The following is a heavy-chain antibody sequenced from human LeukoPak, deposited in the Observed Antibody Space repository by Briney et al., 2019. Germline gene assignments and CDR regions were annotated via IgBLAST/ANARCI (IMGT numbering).Heavy chain of an antibody. CDR1: GYTFTSHY. D-gene: IGHD2-2*01. Sequence: ASVKVSCKASGYTFTSHYMHWVRQAPGQGLEWMGIINPSGGSTSYAQKFQGRVTMTRDTSTSTVYMELSSLRSEDTAVYYCARGVNVVVPAAIDFDYWGQGTLVTVSS. CDR3: ARGVNVVVPAAIDFDY. CDR2: INPSGGST. J-gene: IGHJ4*02. V-gene: IGHV1-46*03.